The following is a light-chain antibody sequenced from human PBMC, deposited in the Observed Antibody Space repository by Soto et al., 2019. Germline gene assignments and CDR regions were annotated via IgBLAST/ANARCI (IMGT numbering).Light chain of an antibody. V-gene: IGKV3-20*01. CDR2: GAS. CDR1: QSVTSTY. Sequence: VLTQSPGTLSLSPGERATLSCRASQSVTSTYLAWYQQKPGQAPRLLIYGASSRATGVPAKFSGSGSGTDFTLTIRRLEPEDFAVYYCQQYGISPPLTFGGGTKVDIK. CDR3: QQYGISPPLT. J-gene: IGKJ4*01.